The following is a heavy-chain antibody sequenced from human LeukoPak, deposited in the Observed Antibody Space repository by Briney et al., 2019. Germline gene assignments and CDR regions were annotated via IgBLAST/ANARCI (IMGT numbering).Heavy chain of an antibody. CDR1: GGXISSYY. CDR3: ARVAGTLAVAGRVYFDY. D-gene: IGHD6-19*01. V-gene: IGHV4-59*01. CDR2: IYYSGST. J-gene: IGHJ4*02. Sequence: SETLSLTCTVSGGXISSYYCTWIRQPPGKGLEWIGSIYYSGSTNYNPSLKSRLTISVDTSKNQFSLKLSSVTAADTAVYYCARVAGTLAVAGRVYFDYWGQGALVTVSS.